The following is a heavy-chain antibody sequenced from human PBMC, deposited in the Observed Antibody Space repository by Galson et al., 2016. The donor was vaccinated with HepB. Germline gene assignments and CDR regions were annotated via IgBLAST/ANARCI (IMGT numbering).Heavy chain of an antibody. CDR3: AKEVMNYDFWSGYYSANSYGLDV. J-gene: IGHJ6*02. Sequence: CAISGDSVSSNSAAWTWIRQSPSRGLEWLGRTYYRSKWFSDYAVSVKSRITINSDTSKNQFSLQLNSATPEDTAIYYCAKEVMNYDFWSGYYSANSYGLDVWGHGTAGTVSS. V-gene: IGHV6-1*01. CDR1: GDSVSSNSAA. D-gene: IGHD3-3*01. CDR2: TYYRSKWFS.